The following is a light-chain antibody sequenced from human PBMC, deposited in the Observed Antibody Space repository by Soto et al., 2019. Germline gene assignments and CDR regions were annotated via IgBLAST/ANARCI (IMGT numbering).Light chain of an antibody. V-gene: IGKV1-39*01. CDR3: QQGSSPLT. CDR2: GAS. J-gene: IGKJ4*02. CDR1: QSISTY. Sequence: DIQMTQSPSSLSASVGDRVTITCRASQSISTYLNWYQQKLGKAPKLLISGASSLQGGVPSRFSGSGSDIVLTLTIRSPQPEDVETYYYQQGSSPLTFGRGTKLEIK.